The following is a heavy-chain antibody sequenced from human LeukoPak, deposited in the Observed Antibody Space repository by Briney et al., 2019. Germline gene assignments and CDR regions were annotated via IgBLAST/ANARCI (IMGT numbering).Heavy chain of an antibody. Sequence: PSETLSLTCTVSGGSISSYYWSWIRQPAGKGLEWIGCIYTSGSTNYNPSLKSRVTMSVDTSKNQFSLKLSSVTAADTAVYYCAREETPVWYQLRYAFDIWGQGTMVTVSS. CDR3: AREETPVWYQLRYAFDI. J-gene: IGHJ3*02. V-gene: IGHV4-4*07. D-gene: IGHD2-2*01. CDR1: GGSISSYY. CDR2: IYTSGST.